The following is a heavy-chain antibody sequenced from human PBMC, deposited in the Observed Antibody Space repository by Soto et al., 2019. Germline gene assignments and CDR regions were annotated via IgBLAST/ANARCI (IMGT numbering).Heavy chain of an antibody. CDR2: IWYDGSNK. CDR1: GFTFSSYG. Sequence: QVQLVESGGGVVQPGRSLRLSCAASGFTFSSYGMHWVRQATGKGLEWVAVIWYDGSNKYYADSVKGRFTISRDNSKNTLYLQMNSLRAEDTAVYYCARMVGSNSIYGMDVWGQGTTVTVSS. V-gene: IGHV3-33*01. D-gene: IGHD2-2*01. J-gene: IGHJ6*02. CDR3: ARMVGSNSIYGMDV.